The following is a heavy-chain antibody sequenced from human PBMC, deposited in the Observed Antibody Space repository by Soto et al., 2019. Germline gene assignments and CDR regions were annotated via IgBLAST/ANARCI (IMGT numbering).Heavy chain of an antibody. CDR2: VYYSGDK. V-gene: IGHV4-31*02. CDR3: TYLGGFRGYTGVYSNANLVVGAYG. Sequence: TLSLTWTVSGASFTSDGYYWSWLRQHPGKGLEWIGYVYYSGDKYYDPSLKSRVTMSVDTSKKQFPLKLSSVTAGHTAVSFWTYLGGFRGYTGVYSNANLVVGAYG. J-gene: IGHJ6*01. CDR1: GASFTSDGYY. D-gene: IGHD5-18*01.